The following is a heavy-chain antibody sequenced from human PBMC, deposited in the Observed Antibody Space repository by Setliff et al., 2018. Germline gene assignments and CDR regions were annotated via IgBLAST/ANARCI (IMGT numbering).Heavy chain of an antibody. J-gene: IGHJ6*02. CDR3: ARGGAVIGVNGMDV. Sequence: GGSLRLSCVASGFIVSSYGMLWGRQAPGKGLEWVAAIWSNGINKDYADSVKGRFTISRDSSKNTLYLQMSSLGAEDTAVYYCARGGAVIGVNGMDVWGQGTTVTVSS. CDR2: IWSNGINK. D-gene: IGHD4-4*01. V-gene: IGHV3-33*01. CDR1: GFIVSSYG.